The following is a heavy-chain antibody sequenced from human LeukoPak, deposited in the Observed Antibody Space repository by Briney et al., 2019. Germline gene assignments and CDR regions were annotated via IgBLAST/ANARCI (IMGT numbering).Heavy chain of an antibody. CDR3: ARRLLWFGELSLFDY. D-gene: IGHD3-10*01. J-gene: IGHJ4*02. Sequence: ASVKVSCKASGYTFTSYGISWVRQAPGQGLDWMGWISAYNGNTNYAQKLQGRVTMTTDTSTSTAYMELRSLRSDDTAVYYCARRLLWFGELSLFDYWGQGTLVTVSS. CDR2: ISAYNGNT. V-gene: IGHV1-18*04. CDR1: GYTFTSYG.